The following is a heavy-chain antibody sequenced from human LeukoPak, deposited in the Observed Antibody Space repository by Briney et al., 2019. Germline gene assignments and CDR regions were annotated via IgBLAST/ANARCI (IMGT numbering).Heavy chain of an antibody. CDR3: ARRMAGIYYYYYGIDV. J-gene: IGHJ6*02. V-gene: IGHV1-8*01. CDR1: GYTFTSYD. CDR2: MNPNSGNT. Sequence: GASVKVSCKASGYTFTSYDINWVRQATGQGLEWMGWMNPNSGNTGYAQKFQGRVTMTRNTSISTAYMELSSLRSEDTAVYYCARRMAGIYYYYYGIDVWGQGTTVTVSS. D-gene: IGHD1-14*01.